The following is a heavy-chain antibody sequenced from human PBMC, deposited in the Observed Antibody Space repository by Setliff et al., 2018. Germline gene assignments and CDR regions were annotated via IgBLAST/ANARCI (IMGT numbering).Heavy chain of an antibody. D-gene: IGHD3-10*01. V-gene: IGHV4-39*01. J-gene: IGHJ4*02. CDR1: GGSISSGSYY. CDR2: MYYSGST. Sequence: SETLSLTCSVSGGSISSGSYYWGWIRQSPGKGLEWIGSMYYSGSTYYNPSLKGRVTLSVDTTKNQFSLKLTSMTAADTAVYFCARHLLVQGTYHFDYWGQGSPVTASS. CDR3: ARHLLVQGTYHFDY.